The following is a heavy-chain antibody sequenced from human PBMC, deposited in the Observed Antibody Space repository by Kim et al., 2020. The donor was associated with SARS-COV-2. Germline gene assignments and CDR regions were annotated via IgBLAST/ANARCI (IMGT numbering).Heavy chain of an antibody. J-gene: IGHJ4*01. CDR2: INPSGGST. CDR1: GYTFTSYY. V-gene: IGHV1-46*01. CDR3: ARDELTMIVVAQGGDKGMDY. Sequence: ASVKVSCKASGYTFTSYYMHWVRQAPGQGLEWMGIINPSGGSTSYAQKFHGRVTMTRDTSTSTVYMELSSLRSEDTAVYYCARDELTMIVVAQGGDKGMDYWGHGTLVTVSS. D-gene: IGHD3-22*01.